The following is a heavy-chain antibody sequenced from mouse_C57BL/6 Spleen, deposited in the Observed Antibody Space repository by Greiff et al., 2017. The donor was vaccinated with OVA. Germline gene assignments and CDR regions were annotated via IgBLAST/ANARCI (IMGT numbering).Heavy chain of an antibody. V-gene: IGHV1-4*01. CDR1: GYTFTSYT. CDR2: INPSSGYT. D-gene: IGHD1-1*01. CDR3: ARNYGSSWGYFDV. J-gene: IGHJ1*03. Sequence: VKLQESGAELARPGASVKMSCKASGYTFTSYTMHWVKQRPGQGLEWIGYINPSSGYTKYNQKFKDKATLTADKSSSTAYMQLSSLTSEDSAVYYCARNYGSSWGYFDVWGTGTTVTVSS.